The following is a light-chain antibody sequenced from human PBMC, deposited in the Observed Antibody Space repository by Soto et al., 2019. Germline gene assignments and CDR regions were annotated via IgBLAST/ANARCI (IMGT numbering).Light chain of an antibody. Sequence: QSVLTQPPSTSGTPGQRVTISCSGSSSNIGSESVNWYQQLPGTAPKLLIYSYNQRPSGVPDRFSGSKSGTSASLAISGLQSEHEADYICAAWDDSLNGYVFGLGTKVTVL. J-gene: IGLJ1*01. CDR3: AAWDDSLNGYV. CDR2: SYN. V-gene: IGLV1-44*01. CDR1: SSNIGSES.